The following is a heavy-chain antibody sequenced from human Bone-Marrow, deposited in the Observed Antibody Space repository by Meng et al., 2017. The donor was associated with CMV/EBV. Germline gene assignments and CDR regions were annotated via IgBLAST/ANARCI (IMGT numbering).Heavy chain of an antibody. J-gene: IGHJ4*02. D-gene: IGHD3-10*01. CDR3: ATGATLDY. V-gene: IGHV3-21*01. CDR1: GFTFSSYR. Sequence: GGSLRLSCAASGFTFSSYRINWVRQAPGKGLEWVASISSTSAYIYYAESVEGRFIISRDNAKSSLYLTMDNLAVEDTAVYYCATGATLDYWGQGTLVTASS. CDR2: ISSTSAYI.